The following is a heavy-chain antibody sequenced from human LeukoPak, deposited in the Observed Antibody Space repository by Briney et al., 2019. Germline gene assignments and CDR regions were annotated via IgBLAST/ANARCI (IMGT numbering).Heavy chain of an antibody. CDR1: GGTFSRNT. V-gene: IGHV1-69*08. CDR3: ARDPATVGSSEFDY. D-gene: IGHD1-26*01. Sequence: GASAKVSCKASGGTFSRNTISWVRQAPGQGLEWMGRIIPILGTANYAQKFQGRVTITADKSTSTAYIELSSLRSEDTAVYYCARDPATVGSSEFDYWGQGTLVTVSS. J-gene: IGHJ4*02. CDR2: IIPILGTA.